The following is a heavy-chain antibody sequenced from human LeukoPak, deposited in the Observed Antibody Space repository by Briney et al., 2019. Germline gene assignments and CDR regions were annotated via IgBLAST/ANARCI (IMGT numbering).Heavy chain of an antibody. D-gene: IGHD5-18*01. J-gene: IGHJ4*02. Sequence: ASVKVSCKASGGTFSSYAISWVRQAPGQGLEWMGGIIPIFGTANYAQKFQGRVTITADESTSTAYMELSSLRSEDTAVYYCASTAMVLFPQFDYWGQGALVTVSS. CDR3: ASTAMVLFPQFDY. CDR2: IIPIFGTA. V-gene: IGHV1-69*13. CDR1: GGTFSSYA.